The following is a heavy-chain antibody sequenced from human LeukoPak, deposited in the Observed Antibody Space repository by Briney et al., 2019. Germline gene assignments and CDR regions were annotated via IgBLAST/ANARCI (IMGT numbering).Heavy chain of an antibody. D-gene: IGHD1-26*01. J-gene: IGHJ4*02. Sequence: PGGSLRLSCAASGFTISSYAMTWVRQAPGKGLEWVSFISGSGDTTYYADSVKGRFTISRDSSKNTLYLQMNSLRAEDTAVYYCAKSRGESRGASNYRGQGTLVTVSS. CDR2: ISGSGDTT. CDR3: AKSRGESRGASNY. V-gene: IGHV3-23*01. CDR1: GFTISSYA.